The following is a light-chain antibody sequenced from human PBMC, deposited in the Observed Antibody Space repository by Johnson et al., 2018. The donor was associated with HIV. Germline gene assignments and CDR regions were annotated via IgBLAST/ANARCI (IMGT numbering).Light chain of an antibody. Sequence: QSVLTQPPSVSAAPGREVTISCSGSSSNIGNNYVSWYQQLPGTAPKLLIYENNKRPSGIPDRFSGSKSGTSATLGISGLQAEDEDEADYYCGTWDSSLRASWVFGTGTKVTVL. CDR1: SSNIGNNY. J-gene: IGLJ1*01. CDR3: GTWDSSLRASWV. CDR2: ENN. V-gene: IGLV1-51*02.